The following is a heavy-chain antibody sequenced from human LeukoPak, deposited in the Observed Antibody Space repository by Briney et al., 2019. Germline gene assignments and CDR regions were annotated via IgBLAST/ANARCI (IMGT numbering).Heavy chain of an antibody. D-gene: IGHD6-13*01. CDR3: AKAAAGTRGFDY. V-gene: IGHV4-59*11. CDR1: GGSISSHY. Sequence: PSETLSLTCTVSGGSISSHYWSWIRQPPGKGLEWIGYIYHSGSTYYNPSLKSRVTISVDRSKNQFSLKLSSVTAADTAVYYCAKAAAGTRGFDYWGQGTLVTVSS. CDR2: IYHSGST. J-gene: IGHJ4*02.